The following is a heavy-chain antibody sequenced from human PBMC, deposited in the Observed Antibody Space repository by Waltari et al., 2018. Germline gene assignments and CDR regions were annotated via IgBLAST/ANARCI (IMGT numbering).Heavy chain of an antibody. CDR1: GGSFNDYY. Sequence: QVQLHQWGAGLLKPSETLSLTCGVSGGSFNDYYWTWIRQPPGKGLEWIGESHHSGTTDYNPALNSRLTMSVDTSKTQISLKMSSVTAADTAVYYCARGDLHYGSSGFFYWGQGALVTVSS. CDR2: SHHSGTT. J-gene: IGHJ4*02. D-gene: IGHD3-22*01. V-gene: IGHV4-34*01. CDR3: ARGDLHYGSSGFFY.